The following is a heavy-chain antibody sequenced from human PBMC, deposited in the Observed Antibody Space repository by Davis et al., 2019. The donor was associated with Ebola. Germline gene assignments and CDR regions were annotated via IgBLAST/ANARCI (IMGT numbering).Heavy chain of an antibody. J-gene: IGHJ3*02. CDR3: ARQWELLAFDN. V-gene: IGHV3-21*01. Sequence: PGGSLRLSCSASSFSFSSSSMNWVRQAPGKGLEWVSSISSSSSYIYYADSVKGRFTISRDNAKNSLYLQMNSLRAEDTAVYYCARQWELLAFDNWGQGTMGNVTS. D-gene: IGHD1-26*01. CDR1: SFSFSSSS. CDR2: ISSSSSYI.